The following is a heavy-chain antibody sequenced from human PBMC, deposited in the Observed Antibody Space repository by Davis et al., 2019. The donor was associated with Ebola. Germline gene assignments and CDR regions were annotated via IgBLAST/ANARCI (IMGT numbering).Heavy chain of an antibody. D-gene: IGHD2-15*01. CDR1: GFTFSSYA. J-gene: IGHJ6*02. CDR2: ISGSGGST. CDR3: AKWDCSGGSCYGMDV. Sequence: GGSLRLSCAASGFTFSSYAMSWVRQAPGKGLEWVSAISGSGGSTYYADSVKGRFTISRDNSKNTLYLQMNSLRAEDTAVYYCAKWDCSGGSCYGMDVWGQGTTATVSS. V-gene: IGHV3-23*01.